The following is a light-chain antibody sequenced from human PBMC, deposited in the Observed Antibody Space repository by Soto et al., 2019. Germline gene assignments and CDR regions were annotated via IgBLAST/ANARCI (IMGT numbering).Light chain of an antibody. Sequence: QSVLTQPPSVSGAPGQRVTITCAGSSSNIGAAFDVHWYRQLPGTAPQLLIYGNNNRPSGVPDRFSASRSGPSASLAITGLQAEDEADYYCHSYDSSLRHVLFGGGTKVTVL. CDR3: HSYDSSLRHVL. CDR1: SSNIGAAFD. CDR2: GNN. J-gene: IGLJ2*01. V-gene: IGLV1-40*01.